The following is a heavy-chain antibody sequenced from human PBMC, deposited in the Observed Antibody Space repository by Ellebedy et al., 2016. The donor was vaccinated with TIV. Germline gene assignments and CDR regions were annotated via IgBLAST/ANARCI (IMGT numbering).Heavy chain of an antibody. CDR3: AKGRGGGSDTSAPRYYFDY. D-gene: IGHD3-22*01. V-gene: IGHV3-23*01. J-gene: IGHJ4*02. Sequence: GESLKISCAASGFTLSSYAMSWVRQAPGKGLEWVSTISSTGSRTYYADSVEGRFIISRDNSKKTLYLQMNSLRAEATAVYYCAKGRGGGSDTSAPRYYFDYWGLGTLVTVSS. CDR1: GFTLSSYA. CDR2: ISSTGSRT.